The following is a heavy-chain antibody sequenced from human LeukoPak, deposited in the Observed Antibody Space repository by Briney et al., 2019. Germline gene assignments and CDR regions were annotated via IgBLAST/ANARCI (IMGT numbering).Heavy chain of an antibody. Sequence: GGSLRLSCAASGFTFSSYSMNWVRQAPGKGLEWVSSISSSSSYIYYADSVKGRFTISRDNAKNSLYLQMNSLRAEDTAVYYCVRARGGGYGKGNYFDYWGQGTLVTVSS. CDR1: GFTFSSYS. V-gene: IGHV3-21*01. CDR3: VRARGGGYGKGNYFDY. J-gene: IGHJ4*02. CDR2: ISSSSSYI. D-gene: IGHD2-15*01.